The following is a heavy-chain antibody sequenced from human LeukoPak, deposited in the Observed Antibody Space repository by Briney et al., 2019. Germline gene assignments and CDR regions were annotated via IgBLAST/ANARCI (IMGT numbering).Heavy chain of an antibody. CDR2: INHSGST. Sequence: SETLSLTCAVYGGSFSGYYWSWIRPPSGKGLEWIGEINHSGSTNYNPSLKSRVTISVDTSKNQFSLKLSSVTAADTAVYYCARGTRTFDPWGQGTLVTVSS. V-gene: IGHV4-34*01. CDR1: GGSFSGYY. CDR3: ARGTRTFDP. J-gene: IGHJ5*02.